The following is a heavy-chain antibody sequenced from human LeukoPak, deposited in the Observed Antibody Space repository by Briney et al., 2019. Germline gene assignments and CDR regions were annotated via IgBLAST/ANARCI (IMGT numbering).Heavy chain of an antibody. CDR1: GDSISSSSYY. Sequence: SETLSLTCTVSGDSISSSSYYWGWIRQPPGKGLEWIGSIYYSGSTYYNPSLKSRVTISVDTSKNQFSLKLSSVTAADTAVYYCARWSGVTPIVVVPADYGFDPRGQGTLVTVSS. J-gene: IGHJ5*02. D-gene: IGHD2-2*01. CDR2: IYYSGST. V-gene: IGHV4-39*01. CDR3: ARWSGVTPIVVVPADYGFDP.